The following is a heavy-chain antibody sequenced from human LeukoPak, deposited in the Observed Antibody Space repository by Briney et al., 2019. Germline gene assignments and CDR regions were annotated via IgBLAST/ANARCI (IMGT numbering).Heavy chain of an antibody. J-gene: IGHJ4*02. CDR3: ASPWDF. V-gene: IGHV4-38-2*02. CDR2: IYHSGST. Sequence: PSETLSLTCTVSGYSISSGYYWGCIRQPPGKGLEWIGSIYHSGSTYYNPSLESRVTISVDTSKNQFSLKLSSVTAADTAVYYCASPWDFWGQGTLVTVSS. CDR1: GYSISSGYY.